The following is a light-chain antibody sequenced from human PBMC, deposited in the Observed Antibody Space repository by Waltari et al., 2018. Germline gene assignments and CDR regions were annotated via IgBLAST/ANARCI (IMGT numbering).Light chain of an antibody. CDR3: QQHGTLPAT. Sequence: EIVLTQSPGTASLSPGERVTLSCRASQTVGSSSLAWYQQKPGQAPRLVIYRASSRATGLPDRFSGSGSGTDFSLTISRLEPEDFAVYYCQQHGTLPATFGQGTKVEIK. CDR2: RAS. CDR1: QTVGSSS. J-gene: IGKJ1*01. V-gene: IGKV3-20*01.